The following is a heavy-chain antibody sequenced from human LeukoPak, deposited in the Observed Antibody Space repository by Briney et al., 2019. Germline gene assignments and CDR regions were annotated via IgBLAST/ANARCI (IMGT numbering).Heavy chain of an antibody. CDR1: GYSLTSYW. CDR3: ARREGSGSYYVGAFDI. J-gene: IGHJ3*02. V-gene: IGHV5-51*01. Sequence: GESLMLSCKGSGYSLTSYWIGWVRQMPGKGLEWMGVIYPRDSDPSYSPSFQGQVTISVANTISTAYLQRSSPQASDNAMYYCARREGSGSYYVGAFDIWGQGTMVTVSS. CDR2: IYPRDSDP. D-gene: IGHD3-10*01.